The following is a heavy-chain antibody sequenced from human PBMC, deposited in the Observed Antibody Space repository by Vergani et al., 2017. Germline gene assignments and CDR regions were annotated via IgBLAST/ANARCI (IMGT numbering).Heavy chain of an antibody. Sequence: EVDLVESGGGLAQPGGSLRLSCEASGITFWKFGMHWVRQGPGKGLEWVSGISWNSGAVDYADSVRGRFTISRDNAKNSLFLEMNSLRFEDTAVYFCTKGSVYSHDSAGHGYDPYSGFDLWGQGTLVTVSS. CDR1: GITFWKFG. D-gene: IGHD5-12*01. J-gene: IGHJ3*01. CDR2: ISWNSGAV. CDR3: TKGSVYSHDSAGHGYDPYSGFDL. V-gene: IGHV3-9*01.